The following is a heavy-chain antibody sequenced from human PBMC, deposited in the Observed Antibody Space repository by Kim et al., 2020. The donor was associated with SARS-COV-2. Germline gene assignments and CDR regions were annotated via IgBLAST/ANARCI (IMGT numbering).Heavy chain of an antibody. J-gene: IGHJ6*02. CDR2: ISYDGSNK. CDR1: GFTFSSYA. Sequence: GGSLRLSCAASGFTFSSYAMHWVRQAPGKGLEWVAVISYDGSNKYYADSVKGRFTISRDNSKNTLYLQMNSLRAEDTAVYYCARDRPYYYGSGSPAYYYYGMDVWGQGTTVTVSS. V-gene: IGHV3-30*04. CDR3: ARDRPYYYGSGSPAYYYYGMDV. D-gene: IGHD3-10*01.